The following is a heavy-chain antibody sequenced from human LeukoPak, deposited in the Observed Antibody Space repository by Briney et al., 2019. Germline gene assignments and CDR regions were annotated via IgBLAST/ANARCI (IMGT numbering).Heavy chain of an antibody. CDR2: INDSGST. CDR1: GFTFSSYW. D-gene: IGHD1-14*01. CDR3: ARGTPPRE. V-gene: IGHV4-34*01. Sequence: GSLRLSCAASGFTFSSYWMSWVRQAPGKGLEWIGEINDSGSTTYNASLKSRITISVDTSKNQFSLKMTSVAAADTAMYYCARGTPPREWGQGTLVTVSS. J-gene: IGHJ4*02.